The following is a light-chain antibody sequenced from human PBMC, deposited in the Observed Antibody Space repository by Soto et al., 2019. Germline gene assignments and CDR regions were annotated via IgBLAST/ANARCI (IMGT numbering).Light chain of an antibody. V-gene: IGLV2-14*01. CDR2: EVS. CDR3: SSYTSTNTLVV. CDR1: SSDVGGYNY. J-gene: IGLJ3*02. Sequence: QYALTQPASVSGSPGQSITISCTGTSSDVGGYNYVSWYQQHPGKATKVMIYEVSNRPSGVSTRFSGSKSGNTASLTISGLQAEDEADYSGSSYTSTNTLVVFGGGTKVTVL.